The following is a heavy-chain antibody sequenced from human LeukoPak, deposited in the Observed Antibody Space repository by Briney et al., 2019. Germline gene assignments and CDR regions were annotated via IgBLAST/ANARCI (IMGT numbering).Heavy chain of an antibody. CDR1: GFTFSDHY. D-gene: IGHD3-22*01. CDR2: TRNKANSYTT. J-gene: IGHJ4*02. Sequence: GGSLRLSCAASGFTFSDHYMDWVRQAPGRGLEWVGRTRNKANSYTTEYAASVKGRFTISRDDSKNSLYLQMNSLKTEDTAVYYCARAPVSGSSGYLLDYWGQGTLVTVSS. CDR3: ARAPVSGSSGYLLDY. V-gene: IGHV3-72*01.